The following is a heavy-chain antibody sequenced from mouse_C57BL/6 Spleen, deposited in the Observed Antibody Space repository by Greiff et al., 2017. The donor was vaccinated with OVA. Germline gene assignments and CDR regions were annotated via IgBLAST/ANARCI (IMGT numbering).Heavy chain of an antibody. D-gene: IGHD1-1*01. J-gene: IGHJ3*01. CDR2: INPNNGCT. Sequence: EVQLQQSGPELVKPGASVKIPCKASGYTFTDYNMDWVKQSHGKSLEWIGDINPNNGCTIYNQKFKGKATLTVDKSSSTAYMELRRLTSEDTAVXYCARPSSYYMGFAYWGQGTLVTVSA. CDR1: GYTFTDYN. V-gene: IGHV1-18*01. CDR3: ARPSSYYMGFAY.